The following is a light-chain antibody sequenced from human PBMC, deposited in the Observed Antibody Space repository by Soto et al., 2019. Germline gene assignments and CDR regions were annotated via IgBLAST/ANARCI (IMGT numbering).Light chain of an antibody. CDR3: AAWDDSLNGPYVV. CDR2: SNN. V-gene: IGLV1-44*01. J-gene: IGLJ2*01. CDR1: SSNIGSNT. Sequence: QSVLTQPPSASGTPGQRVTISCSGSSSNIGSNTVNWYQQLPGTAPKLLIYSNNQRPSGVPDRFSGSKSGTSASLAISGLQSEDEADYYCAAWDDSLNGPYVVFGGGTKLT.